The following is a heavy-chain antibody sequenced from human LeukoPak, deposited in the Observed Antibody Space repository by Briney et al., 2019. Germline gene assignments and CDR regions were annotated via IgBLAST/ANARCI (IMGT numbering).Heavy chain of an antibody. CDR1: GYTFTSYY. J-gene: IGHJ6*02. CDR2: INPSGGST. D-gene: IGHD3-10*01. Sequence: ASVKVSCKASGYTFTSYYMHWVRQAPGQGLEWMGIINPSGGSTSYAQKFQGRVTMTRDTSTSTVYMELSSLRSEDTAVYYCARDLRFGPPYYYYGMDVWGQGTTVTVSS. V-gene: IGHV1-46*01. CDR3: ARDLRFGPPYYYYGMDV.